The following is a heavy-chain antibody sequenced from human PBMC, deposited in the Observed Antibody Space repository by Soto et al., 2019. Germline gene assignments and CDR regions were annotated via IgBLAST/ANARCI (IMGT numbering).Heavy chain of an antibody. CDR2: ISTNGGST. V-gene: IGHV3-64*04. CDR1: GFPFSSYA. J-gene: IGHJ4*02. Sequence: GGSLRLSCSASGFPFSSYAMHWVRQAPGKGLEYVSSISTNGGSTHYADSVKGRFTISRDNSKNTLYLQMNSLRAEDTATYYCAKASSGTYGYWGQGSLVTVSS. CDR3: AKASSGTYGY. D-gene: IGHD1-26*01.